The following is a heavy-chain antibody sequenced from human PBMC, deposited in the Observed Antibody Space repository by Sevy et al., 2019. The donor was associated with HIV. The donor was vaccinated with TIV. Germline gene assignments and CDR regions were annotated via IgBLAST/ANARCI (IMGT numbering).Heavy chain of an antibody. V-gene: IGHV3-33*04. Sequence: GGSLRLSCAASGVTLSSYGIHWVRQAPGKGLEWVAVIGYEGSNIHYADSVKGQFTISRDNSKDTYFLQMDSLRAEDTAIYYCARDARIFGDYLLAYFDYWGQGTLVTVSS. CDR3: ARDARIFGDYLLAYFDY. CDR2: IGYEGSNI. CDR1: GVTLSSYG. D-gene: IGHD3-9*01. J-gene: IGHJ4*02.